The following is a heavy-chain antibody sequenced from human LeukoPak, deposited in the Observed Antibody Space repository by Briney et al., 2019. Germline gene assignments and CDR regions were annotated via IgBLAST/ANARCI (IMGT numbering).Heavy chain of an antibody. CDR3: ARGSVVTSWAFDI. J-gene: IGHJ3*02. Sequence: GGSLRLSCAASGFTVSNSYMSWVRQAPGKGLEWVSVISSGGNTYYADSVKGRFSISRDNSKNTLYLQMNSLRAEDTAVYYCARGSVVTSWAFDIWAKGQWSPSLQ. V-gene: IGHV3-66*01. CDR2: ISSGGNT. D-gene: IGHD2-21*02. CDR1: GFTVSNSY.